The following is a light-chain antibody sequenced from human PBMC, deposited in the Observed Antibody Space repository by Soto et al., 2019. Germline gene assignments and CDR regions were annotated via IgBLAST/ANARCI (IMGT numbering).Light chain of an antibody. Sequence: DIQMTQSPSSLSASVGDRVAITCQASQDISFYLNWYQEKPGKAPKLLIYDASYLETGVPSRFGGSGVGTDFTLTITNLHPEAFATHYCHQYDRIPPTFGQGTKLEIK. J-gene: IGKJ2*01. CDR2: DAS. CDR1: QDISFY. CDR3: HQYDRIPPT. V-gene: IGKV1-33*01.